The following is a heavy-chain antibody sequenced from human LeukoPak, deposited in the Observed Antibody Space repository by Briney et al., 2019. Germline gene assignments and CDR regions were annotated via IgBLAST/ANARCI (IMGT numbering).Heavy chain of an antibody. CDR3: ASIVVVPAATDAFDI. J-gene: IGHJ4*02. CDR2: FDPEDGET. CDR1: GYTLTELS. D-gene: IGHD2-2*01. V-gene: IGHV1-24*01. Sequence: GASVKVYCKVSGYTLTELSMHWVRQAPGKGLEWMGGFDPEDGETIYAQKFQGRVTMTEDTSTDTAYMELSSLRSEDTAVYYCASIVVVPAATDAFDIWGQGTLVTVSS.